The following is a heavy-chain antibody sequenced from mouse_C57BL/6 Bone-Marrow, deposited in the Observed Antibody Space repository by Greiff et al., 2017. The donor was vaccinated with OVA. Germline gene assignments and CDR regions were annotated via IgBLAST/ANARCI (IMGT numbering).Heavy chain of an antibody. D-gene: IGHD2-4*01. V-gene: IGHV1-81*01. CDR3: ARIYYDYWYFDV. Sequence: QVQLQQSGAELARPGASVKLSCKASGYTFTSYGISWVKQRNGQGLEWIGEIYPRSGNTYYNEKFKGKATLTADKSSSTAYMELRSLTSEDSAVYFCARIYYDYWYFDVWGTGTTVTVSS. J-gene: IGHJ1*03. CDR2: IYPRSGNT. CDR1: GYTFTSYG.